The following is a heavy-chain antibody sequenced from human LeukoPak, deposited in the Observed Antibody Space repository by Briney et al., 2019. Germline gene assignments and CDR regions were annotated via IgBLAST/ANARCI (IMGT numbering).Heavy chain of an antibody. Sequence: ASVKVSCKASGYTFTGYYMHWVRQAPGQGLEWMGWINPNSGGTNYAQKFQGRVTMTRDTSISTAYMELSSLRSEDTAVYYCARGSPPIVVVVAATPFDPWGQGTLVTVSS. CDR2: INPNSGGT. D-gene: IGHD2-15*01. CDR3: ARGSPPIVVVVAATPFDP. CDR1: GYTFTGYY. J-gene: IGHJ5*02. V-gene: IGHV1-2*02.